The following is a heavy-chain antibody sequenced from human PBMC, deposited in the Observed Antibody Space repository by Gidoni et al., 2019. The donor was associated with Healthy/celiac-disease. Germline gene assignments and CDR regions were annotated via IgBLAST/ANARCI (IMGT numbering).Heavy chain of an antibody. D-gene: IGHD3-10*01. V-gene: IGHV4-34*01. J-gene: IGHJ6*02. Sequence: QVQLQQWGAGLLKPSETLSLTCAVYGGSFSGYYWSWIRQPPGKGLEWIGEINHSGSTNYNPSLKSRVTISVDTSKNQFSLKLSSVTAADTAVYYCARDIYYYGSGSPLRPYGMDVWGQGTTVTVSS. CDR3: ARDIYYYGSGSPLRPYGMDV. CDR2: INHSGST. CDR1: GGSFSGYY.